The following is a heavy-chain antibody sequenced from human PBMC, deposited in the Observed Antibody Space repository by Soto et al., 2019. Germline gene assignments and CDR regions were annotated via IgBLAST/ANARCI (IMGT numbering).Heavy chain of an antibody. CDR2: ISGSGGST. V-gene: IGHV3-23*01. J-gene: IGHJ6*03. Sequence: GSLRLSCAASGFTFSSYAMSWVRQAPGKGLEWVSAISGSGGSTYYADSVKGRFTISRDNSKNTLYLQMNSLRAEDTAVYYFAKDRVGSNYFYYYYYMDVWGKGTTVTVSS. CDR3: AKDRVGSNYFYYYYYMDV. CDR1: GFTFSSYA. D-gene: IGHD4-4*01.